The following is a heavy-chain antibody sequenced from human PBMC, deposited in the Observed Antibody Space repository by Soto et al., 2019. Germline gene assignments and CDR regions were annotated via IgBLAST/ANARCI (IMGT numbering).Heavy chain of an antibody. CDR2: ISGSGGST. CDR1: GFTFSSYA. Sequence: EVQLLESGGGLVQPGGSLRLSCAASGFTFSSYAMSWVRQAPGKGLEWVSAISGSGGSTYYADSVKGRFTISRDNSKNTLYLQIKSRRAEDTAVYYCAICAATALDGGAFDIWGQGTLVTVSS. D-gene: IGHD5-18*01. V-gene: IGHV3-23*01. CDR3: AICAATALDGGAFDI. J-gene: IGHJ3*02.